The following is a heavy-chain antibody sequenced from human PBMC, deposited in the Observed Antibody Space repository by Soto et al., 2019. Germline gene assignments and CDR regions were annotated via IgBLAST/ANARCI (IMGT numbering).Heavy chain of an antibody. V-gene: IGHV4-59*01. J-gene: IGHJ4*02. Sequence: PSETLSLTCTVSGGSISSYYWSWIRQPPGKGLEWIGYIYYSGSTNYNPSLKSRVTISVDTSKNQFSLKLSSVTAADTAVYYCARDSSGWNDFDYWGQGTLVTGSS. CDR3: ARDSSGWNDFDY. CDR2: IYYSGST. D-gene: IGHD6-19*01. CDR1: GGSISSYY.